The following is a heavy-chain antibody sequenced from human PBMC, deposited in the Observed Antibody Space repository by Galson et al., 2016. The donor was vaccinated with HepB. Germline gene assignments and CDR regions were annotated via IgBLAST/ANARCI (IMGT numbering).Heavy chain of an antibody. CDR1: GHSSASYW. CDR2: IDPSDSTI. CDR3: AAARLPGLVLVY. V-gene: IGHV5-51*01. Sequence: QSGAEVKKPGESMKPTCKASGHSSASYWIGWLRQLPGKGLECMGIIDPSDSTIRSMPSFRGLVTIAADTSTNTAYLQWSSLKASDKAVYYCAAARLPGLVLVYLGLGTRVTVSS. D-gene: IGHD2-8*02. J-gene: IGHJ4*02.